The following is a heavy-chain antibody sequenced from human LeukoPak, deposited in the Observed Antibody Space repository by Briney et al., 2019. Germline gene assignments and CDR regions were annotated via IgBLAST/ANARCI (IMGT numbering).Heavy chain of an antibody. CDR2: ISYSGST. J-gene: IGHJ4*02. V-gene: IGHV4-59*08. D-gene: IGHD1-20*01. CDR3: ARHGNWNPFDY. CDR1: GGSISSYY. Sequence: SETLSLTCSVSGGSISSYYWSWIRQPPGKGLEWIGYISYSGSTNYNPSLKSRVTMSVDTSKNQSSLILISVTAADTAVYYCARHGNWNPFDYWGQGTLVTVSS.